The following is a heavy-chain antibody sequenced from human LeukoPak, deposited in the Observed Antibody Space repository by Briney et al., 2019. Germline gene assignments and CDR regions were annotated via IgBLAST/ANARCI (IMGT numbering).Heavy chain of an antibody. D-gene: IGHD5-24*01. J-gene: IGHJ4*02. V-gene: IGHV1-46*01. Sequence: ASVKVSCKASGYTFTHFYMHWVRQAPGQGPEWMGILNPSDGTTTYARKFQGRVTMTRDTSTSTVYVELSSLRYDDTVVYYCARDRHGYNCFDSWGQGTLVTVSS. CDR1: GYTFTHFY. CDR3: ARDRHGYNCFDS. CDR2: LNPSDGTT.